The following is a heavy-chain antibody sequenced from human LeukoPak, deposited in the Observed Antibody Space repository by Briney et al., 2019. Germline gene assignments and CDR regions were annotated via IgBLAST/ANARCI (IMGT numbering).Heavy chain of an antibody. CDR1: GFTFSSYA. Sequence: GGSLRLSCAASGFTFSSYAMHWVRQAPGKGLGYVSAISSNGGSTYYANSVKCRFTISRDNSKNTLYLQMGSLRAEDMAVYYCARASAIFDAFDIWGQGTMVTVSS. V-gene: IGHV3-64*01. CDR2: ISSNGGST. CDR3: ARASAIFDAFDI. J-gene: IGHJ3*02. D-gene: IGHD3-3*01.